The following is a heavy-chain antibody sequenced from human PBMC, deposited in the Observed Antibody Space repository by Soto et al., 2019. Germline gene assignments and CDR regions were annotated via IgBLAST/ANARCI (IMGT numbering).Heavy chain of an antibody. Sequence: QLQLQESGPGLVKPSETLSLTCTVSGGSISSSSYYWGWIRQPPGKGLEWIGSIYYSGSTYYNPSLKSRVTISVDTSKNQFSLKLSSVTAADTAVYYCARAYDSSGYYYRPPSFDIWGQGTMVTVSS. D-gene: IGHD3-22*01. J-gene: IGHJ3*02. CDR2: IYYSGST. CDR1: GGSISSSSYY. V-gene: IGHV4-39*01. CDR3: ARAYDSSGYYYRPPSFDI.